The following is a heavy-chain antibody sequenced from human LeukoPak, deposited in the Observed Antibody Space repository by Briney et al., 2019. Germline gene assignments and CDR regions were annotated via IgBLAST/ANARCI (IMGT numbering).Heavy chain of an antibody. Sequence: GESLKISCKNSGYRSSSYWIAWVRQMSGKGLEWMGIIYPDDSDTRYSPSFQGQVTISADKSISTAYLQWSSLKASDTAMYYCARYCSGGSCYDHFDYWGQGTLVTVSS. D-gene: IGHD2-15*01. CDR3: ARYCSGGSCYDHFDY. V-gene: IGHV5-51*01. CDR2: IYPDDSDT. CDR1: GYRSSSYW. J-gene: IGHJ4*02.